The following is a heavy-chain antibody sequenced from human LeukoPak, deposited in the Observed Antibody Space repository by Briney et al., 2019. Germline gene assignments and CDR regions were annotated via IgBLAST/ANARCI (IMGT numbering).Heavy chain of an antibody. CDR1: GGSMTSYY. J-gene: IGHJ6*02. D-gene: IGHD3-9*01. CDR3: ARWVDNYDILTGYYPTRTDYYGMDV. Sequence: SETLSLTCTVSGGSMTSYYWSWIRQPPGKGLEWIGEINHSGSTNYNPSLKSRVTISVDTSKNQFSLKLSSVTAADTAVYYCARWVDNYDILTGYYPTRTDYYGMDVWGQGTTVTVSS. V-gene: IGHV4-34*01. CDR2: INHSGST.